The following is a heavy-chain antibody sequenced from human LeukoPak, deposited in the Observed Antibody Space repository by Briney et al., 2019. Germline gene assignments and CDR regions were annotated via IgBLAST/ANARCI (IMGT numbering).Heavy chain of an antibody. D-gene: IGHD1-26*01. CDR2: IIPIFGTA. CDR3: AAATGATAGSYAFDV. J-gene: IGHJ3*01. Sequence: ASVKVSCKTSGGTFSGYAITWVRQAPGQGLEWMGGIIPIFGTANCAQKFQGRVTITADESTSTAYMELSSLRSEDTAVYYCAAATGATAGSYAFDVWGQGTMVTVSS. CDR1: GGTFSGYA. V-gene: IGHV1-69*13.